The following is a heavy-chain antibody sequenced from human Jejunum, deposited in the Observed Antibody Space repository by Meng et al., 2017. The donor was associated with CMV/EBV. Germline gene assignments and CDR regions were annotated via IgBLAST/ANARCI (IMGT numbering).Heavy chain of an antibody. CDR3: VRNLGYTYGLVS. CDR1: GFSVSSNY. V-gene: IGHV3-66*01. Sequence: EVSLVETGGGLVQPGESLRLACAASGFSVSSNYMSWVRQAPGKGLEWVTLIYSGGTTFYADSVKGRFTISRDNSKNVLYLQMNSVRAEDTALYHCVRNLGYTYGLVSWGQGTLVTVSS. CDR2: IYSGGTT. D-gene: IGHD5-18*01. J-gene: IGHJ5*02.